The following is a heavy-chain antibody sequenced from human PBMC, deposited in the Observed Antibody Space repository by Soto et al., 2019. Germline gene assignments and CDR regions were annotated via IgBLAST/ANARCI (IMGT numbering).Heavy chain of an antibody. J-gene: IGHJ6*02. D-gene: IGHD6-6*01. V-gene: IGHV3-7*03. CDR3: AIFFLEYSSSVGGMDV. Sequence: EVQLVESGGGLVQPGGSLRLSCAASGFTFSSYWMSWVRQAPGKGLERVARIKQDGSEKYYVDCVKGGFTISRDNAKNSLYLQMNSRGAEDTAVYYCAIFFLEYSSSVGGMDVWGQGTTVTVSS. CDR1: GFTFSSYW. CDR2: IKQDGSEK.